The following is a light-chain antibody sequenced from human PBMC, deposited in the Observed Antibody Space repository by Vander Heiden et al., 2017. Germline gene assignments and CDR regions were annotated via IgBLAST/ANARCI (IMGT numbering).Light chain of an antibody. CDR2: SNN. J-gene: IGLJ2*01. V-gene: IGLV1-44*01. Sequence: QSVLTQPPSASGTPGQRVTISCSGSSSNIGSNTVNWYQQLPGTAPKLLIYSNNQRPSGVPDRFSGSKSGTSASLAISGLQSEDEADYYCAAWDDSLNGPVCGGGTKLTAL. CDR1: SSNIGSNT. CDR3: AAWDDSLNGPV.